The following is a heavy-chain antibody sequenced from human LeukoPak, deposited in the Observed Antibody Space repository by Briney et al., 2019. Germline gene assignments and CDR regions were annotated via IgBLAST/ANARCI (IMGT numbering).Heavy chain of an antibody. Sequence: PSETLSLTCTVSGGSISSYYWSWIRQPAGKGLEWIGRIYTSGSTNYNPSLNSRVTMSVDTSKNQFSLKLSSVTAADTAVYYCARARSSSPYYYYYYMDVWGKGTTVTVSS. CDR3: ARARSSSPYYYYYYMDV. D-gene: IGHD6-6*01. J-gene: IGHJ6*03. V-gene: IGHV4-4*07. CDR1: GGSISSYY. CDR2: IYTSGST.